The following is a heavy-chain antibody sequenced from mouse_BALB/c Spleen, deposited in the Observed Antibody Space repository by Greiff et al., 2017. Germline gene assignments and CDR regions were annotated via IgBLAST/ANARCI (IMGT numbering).Heavy chain of an antibody. J-gene: IGHJ2*01. CDR2: IYPGSGST. CDR1: GYTFTSYW. Sequence: LQQPGSELVRPGASVKLSCKASGYTFTSYWMHWVKQRHGQGLEWIGNIYPGSGSTNYDEKFKSKGTLTVDTSSSTAYMHLSSLTSEDSAFYYCTRGPADYWGQGTTLTVSS. CDR3: TRGPADY. V-gene: IGHV1S22*01.